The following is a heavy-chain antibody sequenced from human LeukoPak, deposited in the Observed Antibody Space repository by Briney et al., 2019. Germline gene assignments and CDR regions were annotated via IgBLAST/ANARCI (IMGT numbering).Heavy chain of an antibody. D-gene: IGHD6-19*01. CDR2: VDYSADST. CDR1: GFTLSSYE. V-gene: IGHV3-23*01. Sequence: GGSLRLSCTVSGFTLSSYEMSWIRQAPGKGLEWVSSVDYSADSTHCADSVMGRFTISRDNSKNTLYLQLNSLSADDTAVYYCAMNSGWYGVSWGQGTLVTVSS. CDR3: AMNSGWYGVS. J-gene: IGHJ4*02.